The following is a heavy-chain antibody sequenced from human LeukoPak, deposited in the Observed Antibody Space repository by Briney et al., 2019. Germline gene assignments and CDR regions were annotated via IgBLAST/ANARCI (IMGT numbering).Heavy chain of an antibody. CDR1: ESTASDNI. D-gene: IGHD3-22*01. CDR3: AREGYYCDSSGYYSEAFDI. V-gene: IGHV3-53*01. Sequence: GASLRLSSAASESTASDNIHWGGHRPLGKGLWGGIVISSGGSTSYAHTFKGGFTTSRDNSKNTMYIQMNSLRVEDTGVYYCAREGYYCDSSGYYSEAFDIWGQGTMVTVSS. J-gene: IGHJ3*02. CDR2: ISSGGST.